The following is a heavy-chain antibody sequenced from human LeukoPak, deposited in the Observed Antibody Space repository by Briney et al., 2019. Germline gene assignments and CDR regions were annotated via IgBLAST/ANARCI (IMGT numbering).Heavy chain of an antibody. Sequence: VDSVRVSCKASGYTFTSYGISWVRQAPRQGLEWMGWISAYNGNTNYAQKLQGRVTMTTDTSTSTAYMELRSLRSDDTAVYYCARGGYCSGVSCFGYFDYWGQGTLVTVSS. CDR3: ARGGYCSGVSCFGYFDY. D-gene: IGHD2-15*01. J-gene: IGHJ4*02. V-gene: IGHV1-18*01. CDR1: GYTFTSYG. CDR2: ISAYNGNT.